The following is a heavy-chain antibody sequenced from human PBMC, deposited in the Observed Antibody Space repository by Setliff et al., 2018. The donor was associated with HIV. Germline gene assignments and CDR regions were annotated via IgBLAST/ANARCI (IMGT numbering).Heavy chain of an antibody. D-gene: IGHD2-21*01. V-gene: IGHV4-39*01. CDR2: VSQSGST. Sequence: SETLSLTCSVPGVSINRTDHYWGWIRQSPGKRLEWIGSVSQSGSTYCNPSLKSRITISVDRSKNLFSLKLISVTAADQGVYYCARVPVAGANWLDPWGLGTLVTVSS. CDR1: GVSINRTDHY. CDR3: ARVPVAGANWLDP. J-gene: IGHJ5*02.